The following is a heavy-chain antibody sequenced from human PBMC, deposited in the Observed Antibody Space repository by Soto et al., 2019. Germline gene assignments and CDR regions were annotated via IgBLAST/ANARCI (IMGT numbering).Heavy chain of an antibody. CDR3: ARNGTYSSSLSQYSGMDV. Sequence: SVKVSCKASGGTFADFIMNWVRQTPGQGLEWMGGIVPMFGTPTYAEKFKGRVTISATGSTSTAYMELTSLRSEDTAVYYCARNGTYSSSLSQYSGMDVWGQGTTVTVSS. V-gene: IGHV1-69*13. D-gene: IGHD6-19*01. CDR1: GGTFADFI. J-gene: IGHJ6*02. CDR2: IVPMFGTP.